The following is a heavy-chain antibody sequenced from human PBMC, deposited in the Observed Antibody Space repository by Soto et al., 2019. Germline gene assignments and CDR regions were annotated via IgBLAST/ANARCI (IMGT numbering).Heavy chain of an antibody. D-gene: IGHD6-13*01. J-gene: IGHJ4*02. V-gene: IGHV1-3*01. CDR1: GYTFTNYA. Sequence: GASVKVSCKASGYTFTNYAIHWVRQAPGQRLEWMGWIDGGNGNTKYSQKFQGRVTITRDTSASTAYMELSSLRSEDTAVYFCARIRSRSSWYSFDSWGQGTLVTSPQ. CDR3: ARIRSRSSWYSFDS. CDR2: IDGGNGNT.